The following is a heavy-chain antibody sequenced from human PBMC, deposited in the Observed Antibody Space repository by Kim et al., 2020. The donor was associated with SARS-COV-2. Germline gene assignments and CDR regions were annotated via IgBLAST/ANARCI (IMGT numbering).Heavy chain of an antibody. CDR2: INHSGST. Sequence: SETLSLTCAVYGGSFSGYYWSWIRQPPGKGLEWIGEINHSGSTNYNPSLKSRVTISVDTSKNQFSLKLSSVTAADTAVYYCARDLVDSGWKYYYYGMDVWGQGTTVTVSS. D-gene: IGHD2-8*02. CDR1: GGSFSGYY. V-gene: IGHV4-34*01. CDR3: ARDLVDSGWKYYYYGMDV. J-gene: IGHJ6*02.